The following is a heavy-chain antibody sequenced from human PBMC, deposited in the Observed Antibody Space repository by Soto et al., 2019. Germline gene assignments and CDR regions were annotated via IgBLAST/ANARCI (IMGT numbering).Heavy chain of an antibody. V-gene: IGHV3-64D*06. CDR3: LVASAAY. D-gene: IGHD6-13*01. Sequence: RLSCSASGFTFSSYVMNWVRQAPGKGLEYVSGITSNGGSTFYADSVKGRFIISRDNSQNTVYLQMSSLTTADTAVYYCLVASAAYWGQGTQVTVPQ. CDR1: GFTFSSYV. CDR2: ITSNGGST. J-gene: IGHJ4*02.